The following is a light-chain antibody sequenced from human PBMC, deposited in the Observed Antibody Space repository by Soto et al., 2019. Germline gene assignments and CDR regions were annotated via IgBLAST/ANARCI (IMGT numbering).Light chain of an antibody. J-gene: IGLJ1*01. Sequence: QSALTQPASVSGSPGQSITVSCTGTSSDVGGYNYVSWYQQHPGKAPKVMIYDVSKRPSGVSNRFSGSKSGNTASLTISGLQAADDADYYCNSYTTSSTPPDVFGTGTKVTVL. CDR1: SSDVGGYNY. CDR3: NSYTTSSTPPDV. CDR2: DVS. V-gene: IGLV2-14*01.